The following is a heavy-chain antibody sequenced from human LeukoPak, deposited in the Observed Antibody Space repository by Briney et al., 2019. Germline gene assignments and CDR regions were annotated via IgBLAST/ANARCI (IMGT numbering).Heavy chain of an antibody. V-gene: IGHV1-69*13. J-gene: IGHJ4*02. CDR1: GGTFSSYA. D-gene: IGHD6-19*01. CDR2: IIPIFGTA. Sequence: WASVKVSCRASGGTFSSYAISWVRQAPGQGLEWMGGIIPIFGTANYAQKFQGRVTITADESTSTAYMELSSLRSEDTAVYYCARVPYSSGWYDGSDYWGQGTLVTVSS. CDR3: ARVPYSSGWYDGSDY.